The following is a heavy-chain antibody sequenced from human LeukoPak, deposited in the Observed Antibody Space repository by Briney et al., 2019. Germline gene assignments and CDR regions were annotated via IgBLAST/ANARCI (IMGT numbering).Heavy chain of an antibody. V-gene: IGHV3-48*04. J-gene: IGHJ6*03. D-gene: IGHD2-8*02. Sequence: GGSLRLSCTASGFRFGGYSIHWVRQAPGMGLEWLSYISVSGTIHADSVKGRVTVSRDNAKNSLYLQMNSLRVEDTAVYYCARVKGSTLAVSYMDVWGKGTTVTVSS. CDR2: ISVSGT. CDR3: ARVKGSTLAVSYMDV. CDR1: GFRFGGYS.